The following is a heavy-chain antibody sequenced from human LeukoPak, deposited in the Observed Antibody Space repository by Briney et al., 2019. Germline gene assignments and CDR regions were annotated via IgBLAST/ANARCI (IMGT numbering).Heavy chain of an antibody. J-gene: IGHJ4*02. Sequence: GGSQRLSCAASGFIFSNNDMHWGRQAPGKGMERVSAISGSGDRTYYADSVKGRFTISRDNSKNTLYLQMNSLRAEDTAVYYCAKVSITMVRGLDFPLAYWGQGTLVTVSS. CDR3: AKVSITMVRGLDFPLAY. D-gene: IGHD3-10*01. V-gene: IGHV3-23*01. CDR1: GFIFSNND. CDR2: ISGSGDRT.